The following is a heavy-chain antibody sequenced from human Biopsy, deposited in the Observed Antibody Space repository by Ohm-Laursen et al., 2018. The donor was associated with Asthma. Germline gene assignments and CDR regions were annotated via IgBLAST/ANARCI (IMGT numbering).Heavy chain of an antibody. CDR1: RGYVRTYDYR. Sequence: TLSLTCIVSRGYVRTYDYRWAWIRQPPGKDLEWLGSAFHSGTTDYTPSVARRLSISVDTTRNHFSMTLSSVTAADTAVYFCARVAVYGDIFFAIDVWGQGTTVSVS. CDR3: ARVAVYGDIFFAIDV. V-gene: IGHV4-30-4*01. CDR2: AFHSGTT. J-gene: IGHJ6*02. D-gene: IGHD5-24*01.